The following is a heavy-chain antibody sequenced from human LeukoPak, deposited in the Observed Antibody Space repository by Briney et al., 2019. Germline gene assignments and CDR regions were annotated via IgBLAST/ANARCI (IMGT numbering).Heavy chain of an antibody. CDR1: GGTFISYA. Sequence: GASVKVSCKASGGTFISYAISWVRQAPGQGLEWMGGIIPIFGTANYAQKFQGRVTMTRDTSTSTVYMELSSLRSEDTAVYYCARSIAAAGTGYWGQGTLVTVSS. V-gene: IGHV1-69*05. D-gene: IGHD6-13*01. CDR2: IIPIFGTA. CDR3: ARSIAAAGTGY. J-gene: IGHJ4*02.